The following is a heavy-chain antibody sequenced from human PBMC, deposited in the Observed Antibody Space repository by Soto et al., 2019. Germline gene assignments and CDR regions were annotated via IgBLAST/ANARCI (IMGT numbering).Heavy chain of an antibody. D-gene: IGHD3-16*01. CDR3: ARLRFSIQYYYYVDV. CDR1: GGSFSGYY. V-gene: IGHV4-34*01. J-gene: IGHJ6*03. CDR2: VNPSGST. Sequence: SETLSLTCAVYGGSFSGYYWSWIRQPPGKGLEWIGEVNPSGSTNYNPSLKSRLTISVDTSKNQFSLKLSSVTAADTAVYYCARLRFSIQYYYYVDVWGRGTPVTVSS.